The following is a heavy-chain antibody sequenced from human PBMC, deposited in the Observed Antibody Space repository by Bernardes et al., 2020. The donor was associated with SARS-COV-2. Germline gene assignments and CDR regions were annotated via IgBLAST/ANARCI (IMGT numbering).Heavy chain of an antibody. Sequence: GGTLRLSCAASGFTFEDYRMHWVRQVPGKGLEWVSLVSWDGSTTNNADSVKGRLIISRDSSRKTVHLQMNRLRKEDTALYYCATERQSLTVFGVGHDAFGFWSQGTMVTGSS. V-gene: IGHV3-43*01. D-gene: IGHD3-3*01. CDR1: GFTFEDYR. J-gene: IGHJ3*01. CDR2: VSWDGSTT. CDR3: ATERQSLTVFGVGHDAFGF.